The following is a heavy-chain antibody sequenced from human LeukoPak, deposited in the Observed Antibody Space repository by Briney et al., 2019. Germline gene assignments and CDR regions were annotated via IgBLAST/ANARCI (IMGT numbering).Heavy chain of an antibody. CDR2: MYYGGST. Sequence: SETLSLTCTVSGGSISSSSYYWGWIRQPPGKGLEWIGSMYYGGSTYYNPSLKSRVTISVDTSKNQFSLKLSSVTAADTAVYYCASVYCRSTSCWFDYWGQGPLVTVSS. D-gene: IGHD2-2*01. CDR1: GGSISSSSYY. J-gene: IGHJ4*02. V-gene: IGHV4-39*01. CDR3: ASVYCRSTSCWFDY.